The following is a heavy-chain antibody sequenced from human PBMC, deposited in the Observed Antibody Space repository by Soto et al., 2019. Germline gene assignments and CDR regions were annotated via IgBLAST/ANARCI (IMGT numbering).Heavy chain of an antibody. V-gene: IGHV4-31*03. CDR2: IYYSGST. CDR1: GGSISSGGYY. Sequence: SETLSLTCTVSGGSISSGGYYWSWIRQHPGKGLEWIGYIYYSGSTYYNPSLKSRVTISVDTSKNQFSLKLSSVTAADTAVYYCARDNGGNSNYYYYYGMDVWGQGTTVTVSS. CDR3: ARDNGGNSNYYYYYGMDV. D-gene: IGHD2-21*02. J-gene: IGHJ6*02.